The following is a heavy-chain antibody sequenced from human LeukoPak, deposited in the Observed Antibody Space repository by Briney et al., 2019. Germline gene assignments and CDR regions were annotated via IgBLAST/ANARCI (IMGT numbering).Heavy chain of an antibody. V-gene: IGHV3-11*04. D-gene: IGHD6-19*01. CDR1: GFIFSDYY. CDR2: TSSSCSTI. J-gene: IGHJ4*02. Sequence: GGSLRLSCAASGFIFSDYYMSWLRKAPGKGLEWVSYTSSSCSTIYYADSVEGRFTISRDNAKNSLYLQMNSLRAEDTAVYYFASGRSSGWYFDYWGQGTLVTVPS. CDR3: ASGRSSGWYFDY.